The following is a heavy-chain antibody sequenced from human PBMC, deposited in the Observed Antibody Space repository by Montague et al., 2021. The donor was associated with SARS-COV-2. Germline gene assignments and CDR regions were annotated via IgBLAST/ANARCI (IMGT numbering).Heavy chain of an antibody. CDR1: GGSISTYY. V-gene: IGHV4-59*01. J-gene: IGHJ6*02. Sequence: SETLSLTCTVPGGSISTYYWNWIRQFPGRGLEWIGYINYSGSTKYNPSLQSRVIISVDRFKIQFSLKLNSVTAADMAIYYCARLPYYNAYVMDVWGQGTTVTVSS. CDR3: ARLPYYNAYVMDV. D-gene: IGHD3-16*01. CDR2: INYSGST.